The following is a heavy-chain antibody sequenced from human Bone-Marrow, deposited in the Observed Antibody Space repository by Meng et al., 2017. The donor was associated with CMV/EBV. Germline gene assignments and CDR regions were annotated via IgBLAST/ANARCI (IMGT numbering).Heavy chain of an antibody. Sequence: ASVKIFCKASGYTFTGYYMHWVRQAPGQGLEEMGWINPNSGGTNYAEKFQGRGTMTRDTSISTAYMVLSRLRSDDTAVYYCAGGRGIAVAEWFDYWGHGTLVTVSS. CDR2: INPNSGGT. J-gene: IGHJ4*01. V-gene: IGHV1-2*02. CDR3: AGGRGIAVAEWFDY. CDR1: GYTFTGYY. D-gene: IGHD6-13*01.